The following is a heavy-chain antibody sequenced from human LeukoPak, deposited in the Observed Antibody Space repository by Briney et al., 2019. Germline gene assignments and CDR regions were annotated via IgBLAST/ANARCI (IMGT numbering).Heavy chain of an antibody. V-gene: IGHV4-59*01. CDR1: GGSISSYY. D-gene: IGHD3-22*01. J-gene: IGHJ5*02. Sequence: SETLSLTCTVSGGSISSYYWSWIRQPPGKGLEWIGYIYYSGSTNYNPSLKSRVTISVDTSKNQFSLKLSSVTAADTAVYYCARDSSDYYGGFDPWGQGTLVTVSS. CDR3: ARDSSDYYGGFDP. CDR2: IYYSGST.